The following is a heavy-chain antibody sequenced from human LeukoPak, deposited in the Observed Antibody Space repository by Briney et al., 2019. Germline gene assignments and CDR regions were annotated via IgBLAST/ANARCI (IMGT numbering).Heavy chain of an antibody. CDR1: GFTFSSHA. CDR3: ARDIKFGQLDYYYYGMDV. V-gene: IGHV3-21*01. Sequence: GGSLRLSCEASGFTFSSHAMTWVRQAPGKGLEWLSSISDSGSSTYTNYEDPVKGRFTISRDKATNSLFLQMDSLRAEDTAVYYCARDIKFGQLDYYYYGMDVWGQGTAVTVSS. D-gene: IGHD3-10*01. CDR2: ISDSGSSTYT. J-gene: IGHJ6*02.